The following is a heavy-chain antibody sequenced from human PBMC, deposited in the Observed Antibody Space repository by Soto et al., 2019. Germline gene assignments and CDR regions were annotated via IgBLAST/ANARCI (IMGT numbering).Heavy chain of an antibody. D-gene: IGHD3-22*01. J-gene: IGHJ4*02. CDR2: ISYDGSNK. V-gene: IGHV3-30-3*01. Sequence: GGSLRLSCAASGFTFSSYAMHWVRQAPGKGLEWVAVISYDGSNKYYADSVKGRFTISRDNSKNTLYLQMNSLRAEDTAVYYCARDRGYRFDYWGQGTLVTVSS. CDR1: GFTFSSYA. CDR3: ARDRGYRFDY.